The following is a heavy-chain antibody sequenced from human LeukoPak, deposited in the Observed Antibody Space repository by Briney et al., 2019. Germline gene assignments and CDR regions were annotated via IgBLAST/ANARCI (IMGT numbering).Heavy chain of an antibody. J-gene: IGHJ4*02. CDR1: GFTVSSNY. V-gene: IGHV3-53*01. CDR3: ARMNDYYFDY. CDR2: IYSGGST. D-gene: IGHD1-1*01. Sequence: GGSPRLSCAASGFTVSSNYMSWVRQAPGKGLEWVSVIYSGGSTYYADSVKGRFTISRDNSKNTLYLQMNSLRAEDTAVYYCARMNDYYFDYWGQGTLVTVSS.